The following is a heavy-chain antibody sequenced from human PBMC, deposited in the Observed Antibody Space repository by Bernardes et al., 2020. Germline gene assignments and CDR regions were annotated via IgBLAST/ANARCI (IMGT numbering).Heavy chain of an antibody. Sequence: ASEKVSCKAFGYTFTSYGIIWVRQAPGQGLEWMGWISAYNGNTNYAQKLQGRVTMTTDTSTSTAYMELRSLRSDDTAVYYCARGRDYDFWSGYSAPDWFDPWGQGTLVTVSS. CDR2: ISAYNGNT. D-gene: IGHD3-3*01. CDR3: ARGRDYDFWSGYSAPDWFDP. CDR1: GYTFTSYG. J-gene: IGHJ5*02. V-gene: IGHV1-18*01.